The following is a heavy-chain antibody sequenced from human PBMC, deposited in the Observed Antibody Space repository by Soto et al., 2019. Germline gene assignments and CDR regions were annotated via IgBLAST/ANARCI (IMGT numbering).Heavy chain of an antibody. CDR3: AREKSSGYYYDY. J-gene: IGHJ4*02. V-gene: IGHV1-8*01. CDR2: MNPNSGNT. CDR1: GYTFTSYE. Sequence: QVQLVQSGAEVKKPGASVKVSCRASGYTFTSYEINWVRQATGQGLEWMGWMNPNSGNTAYAQKFQGRVTMTRNTSISTAYMELSSLRSEDTAVNYCAREKSSGYYYDYWGQGTLVTVSS. D-gene: IGHD3-22*01.